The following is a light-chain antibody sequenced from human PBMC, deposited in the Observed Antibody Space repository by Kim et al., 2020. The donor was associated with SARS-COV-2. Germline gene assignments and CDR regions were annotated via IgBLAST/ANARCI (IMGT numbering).Light chain of an antibody. Sequence: VPPGQTASITCSGDKLGDKYASWYQQKPGQSPVLVIYQDSKRPSGIPERFSGSNSGNTATLTISGTQAMDEADYYCQAWDSSTVVFGGGTQLTVL. CDR3: QAWDSSTVV. V-gene: IGLV3-1*01. CDR2: QDS. J-gene: IGLJ2*01. CDR1: KLGDKY.